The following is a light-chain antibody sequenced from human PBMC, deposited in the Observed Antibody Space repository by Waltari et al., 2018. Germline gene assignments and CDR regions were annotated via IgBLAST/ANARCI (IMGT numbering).Light chain of an antibody. CDR1: SSNIGAGHD. Sequence: QSVLTQPPSVSGAPGQRVTISCTGTSSNIGAGHDGHWYQHFPGRAPKLLILGNSNRPSGVPDRFSGSKSDTSASLTITGLQAEDEADYFCHSCDSSLGTGVVFGGGTKVTVL. J-gene: IGLJ2*01. V-gene: IGLV1-40*01. CDR3: HSCDSSLGTGVV. CDR2: GNS.